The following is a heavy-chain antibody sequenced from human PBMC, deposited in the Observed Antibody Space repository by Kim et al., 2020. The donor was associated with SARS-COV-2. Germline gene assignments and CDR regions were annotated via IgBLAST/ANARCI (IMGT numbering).Heavy chain of an antibody. CDR1: GFTFSSYA. Sequence: GGSLRLSCAASGFTFSSYAMHWVRQAPGKGLEWVAVISYDGSNKYYADSVKGRFTISRDNSKNTLYLQMNSLRAEDTAVYYCARDVQQLVTRYAFDIWG. CDR2: ISYDGSNK. V-gene: IGHV3-30*04. D-gene: IGHD6-13*01. J-gene: IGHJ3*02. CDR3: ARDVQQLVTRYAFDI.